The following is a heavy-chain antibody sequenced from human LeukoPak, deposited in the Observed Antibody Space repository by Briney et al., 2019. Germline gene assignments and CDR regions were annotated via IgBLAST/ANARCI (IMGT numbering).Heavy chain of an antibody. Sequence: SETLSLTCTVSGGSISSYYWSWIRQPAGKGLEWIGRIYTSGSTNYNPSLKSRVTMSVDTSKNQFSLKLSSVTAADTAVYYCARDGTTYYYDSSGYRSNWFDPWGQGTLVTVSS. CDR3: ARDGTTYYYDSSGYRSNWFDP. CDR1: GGSISSYY. J-gene: IGHJ5*02. CDR2: IYTSGST. D-gene: IGHD3-22*01. V-gene: IGHV4-4*07.